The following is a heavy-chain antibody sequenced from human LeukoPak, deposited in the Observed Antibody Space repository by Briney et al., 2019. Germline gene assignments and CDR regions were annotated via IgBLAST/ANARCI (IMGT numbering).Heavy chain of an antibody. Sequence: ASVKVSCKASGYTFTSYDINWVRQATGQGLEWMGWINPNSGGTNYAQKFQGRVTMTRDTSISTAYMELRRLRSDDTAVYYCVRGITIYYYYMDVWGKGTTVTVSS. CDR3: VRGITIYYYYMDV. CDR1: GYTFTSYD. CDR2: INPNSGGT. J-gene: IGHJ6*03. V-gene: IGHV1-2*02. D-gene: IGHD3-3*01.